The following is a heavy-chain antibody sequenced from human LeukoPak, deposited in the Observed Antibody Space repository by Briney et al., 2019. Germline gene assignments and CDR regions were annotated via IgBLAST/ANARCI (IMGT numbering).Heavy chain of an antibody. Sequence: GGSLRLSCAASGFTFDDYAMHWVRQAPGKGLEWVSGISWNSGSIGYADSVKGRFNISRDNAKNSLYLQMNSLRAEDTALYYCAKGAAVAGTSGAFDYWGQGTLVTVSS. CDR3: AKGAAVAGTSGAFDY. D-gene: IGHD6-19*01. J-gene: IGHJ4*02. CDR1: GFTFDDYA. CDR2: ISWNSGSI. V-gene: IGHV3-9*01.